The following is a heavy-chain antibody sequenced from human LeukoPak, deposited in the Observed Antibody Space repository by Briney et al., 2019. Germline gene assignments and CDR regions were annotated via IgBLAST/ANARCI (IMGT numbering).Heavy chain of an antibody. CDR3: AKGGSGWYWYFDL. CDR2: ISGSGGST. D-gene: IGHD6-19*01. Sequence: HSGGSLRLSCAASGFTFSSYAMSWVRQAPGKGLEWVSAISGSGGSTYYADSVKGRFTISRDNSKNTLYLQMNSLRAEDTAVCYCAKGGSGWYWYFDLWGRGTLVTVSS. V-gene: IGHV3-23*01. CDR1: GFTFSSYA. J-gene: IGHJ2*01.